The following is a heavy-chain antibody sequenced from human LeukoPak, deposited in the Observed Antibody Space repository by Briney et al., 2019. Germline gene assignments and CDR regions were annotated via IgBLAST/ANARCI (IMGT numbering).Heavy chain of an antibody. D-gene: IGHD2-15*01. CDR1: GFTFSAHS. Sequence: GGSLRLSCAASGFTFSAHSMNWVRQAPGKGLEWVSSISSYGDHIFYADSLKCRFTISRDNVKNSLYLQMNSLRAEDTAAYYCARVADCSGGSCYYFDYWGQGTLVTVSS. CDR3: ARVADCSGGSCYYFDY. J-gene: IGHJ4*02. V-gene: IGHV3-21*01. CDR2: ISSYGDHI.